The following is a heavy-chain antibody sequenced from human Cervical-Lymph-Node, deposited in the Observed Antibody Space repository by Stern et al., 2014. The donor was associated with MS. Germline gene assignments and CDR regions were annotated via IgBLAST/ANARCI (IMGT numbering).Heavy chain of an antibody. V-gene: IGHV7-4-1*02. D-gene: IGHD5-18*01. CDR1: GYTFTNYP. CDR3: ARDFVDTPMLTRSDFFDC. Sequence: QVQLVQSGSELRKPGASVKVSCKASGYTFTNYPMNWVRQAPGQGLEWMGWINTNTGNSTYAPGFTGRLVFSLDTSVSTAYLQISSLKAEDTAVYYCARDFVDTPMLTRSDFFDCWGQGTLVTFSS. CDR2: INTNTGNS. J-gene: IGHJ4*02.